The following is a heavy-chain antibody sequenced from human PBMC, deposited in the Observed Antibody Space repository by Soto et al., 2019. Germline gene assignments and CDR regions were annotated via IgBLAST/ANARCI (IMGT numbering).Heavy chain of an antibody. CDR1: QLSLDRSA. V-gene: IGHV3-9*01. CDR2: ISWNSGSI. CDR3: AKDLLLRYLVWLSHIDY. D-gene: IGHD3-9*01. Sequence: GRSLRISCAASQLSLDRSAISWARHAPEKGMEWVSGISWNSGSIGYADSVKGRFTISRDNAKNSLYLQMNSLRAEDTALYYCAKDLLLRYLVWLSHIDYLGKGTLGIGAS. J-gene: IGHJ4*02.